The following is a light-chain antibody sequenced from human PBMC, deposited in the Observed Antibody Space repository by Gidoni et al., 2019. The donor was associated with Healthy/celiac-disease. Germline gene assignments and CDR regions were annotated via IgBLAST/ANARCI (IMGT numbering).Light chain of an antibody. Sequence: DIQMTQSPSTLSASVGDRVTIICRASQSISSWLAWYQQKPGKAPKLLIYKASSLESGVPSRFSGSGSGTEFTLTISSLQPDDFATYYCQQYNSYSLLTCGGGTKVEIK. J-gene: IGKJ4*01. CDR3: QQYNSYSLLT. V-gene: IGKV1-5*03. CDR1: QSISSW. CDR2: KAS.